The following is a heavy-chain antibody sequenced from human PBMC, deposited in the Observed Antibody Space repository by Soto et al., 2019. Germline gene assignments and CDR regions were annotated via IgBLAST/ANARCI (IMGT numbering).Heavy chain of an antibody. D-gene: IGHD6-19*01. CDR2: IYHSGST. CDR1: GGSISSVGSS. J-gene: IGHJ4*02. CDR3: ARAEGLVAVVVDY. Sequence: QLQLQESGSGLVKPSQTLSLTCAVSGGSISSVGSSWSWIRQPPGKGLEWIGYIYHSGSTYYNPSLKSRVPRSVDRSKTQFSLKLSSVTAADTAVYYCARAEGLVAVVVDYCGQGTLVTVSS. V-gene: IGHV4-30-2*01.